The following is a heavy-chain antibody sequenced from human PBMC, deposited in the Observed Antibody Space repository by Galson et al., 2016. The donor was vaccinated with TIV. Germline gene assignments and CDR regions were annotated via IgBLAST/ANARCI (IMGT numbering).Heavy chain of an antibody. J-gene: IGHJ4*02. CDR3: ARETYHFDRSGYFFDY. CDR2: VFHSGAT. D-gene: IGHD3-22*01. Sequence: ATLSLTCTVSGDSVSSDTYYWTWIRQPPGKGLEWIGYVFHSGATNYTPSLKSRLTISVDTSNNQFSLKLTSVTAADTALYFCARETYHFDRSGYFFDYWGQGRLVTVSS. CDR1: GDSVSSDTYY. V-gene: IGHV4-61*01.